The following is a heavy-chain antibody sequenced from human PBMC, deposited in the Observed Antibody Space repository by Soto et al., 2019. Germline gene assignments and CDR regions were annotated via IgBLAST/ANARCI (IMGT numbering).Heavy chain of an antibody. Sequence: SEALSLNFINFGSAVTTFPFYWGWIRQPPGKGLEWIGTMCCGGSTYYNSSLKGRVDISVDTSKNQFSLKLRTVTAADTAAYYCSTIDFSTSSTSWGQG. CDR3: STIDFSTSSTS. D-gene: IGHD6-6*01. J-gene: IGHJ1*01. CDR1: GSAVTTFPFY. V-gene: IGHV4-39*01. CDR2: MCCGGST.